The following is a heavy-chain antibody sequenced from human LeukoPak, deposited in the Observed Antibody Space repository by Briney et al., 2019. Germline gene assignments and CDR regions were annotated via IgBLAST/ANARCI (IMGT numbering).Heavy chain of an antibody. CDR3: ASRPPPHRGPFEY. V-gene: IGHV3-48*03. CDR1: GFTFSSYE. CDR2: ISSGGDSV. Sequence: GGSLRLSCAASGFTFSSYEMNWVRQAPGKGLEWLSYISSGGDSVYYADSVKGRFTVSRDNAKNSLYLQMNSLRAEDTAVYHCASRPPPHRGPFEYWGQGTLVTVSP. J-gene: IGHJ4*02.